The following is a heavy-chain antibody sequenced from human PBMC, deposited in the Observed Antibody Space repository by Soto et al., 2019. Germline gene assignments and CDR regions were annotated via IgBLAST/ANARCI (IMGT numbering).Heavy chain of an antibody. CDR3: ARVPRITMAGGYYYYGMDV. CDR2: IIPIFGTA. V-gene: IGHV1-69*13. D-gene: IGHD3-10*02. CDR1: GGTFSSYA. Sequence: SVKVSCKASGGTFSSYAISWVRQAPGQGLEWMGGIIPIFGTANYAQKFQGRVTITADESTSTVYMELSSLRSEDTAVYYCARVPRITMAGGYYYYGMDVWGQGTTVTVSS. J-gene: IGHJ6*02.